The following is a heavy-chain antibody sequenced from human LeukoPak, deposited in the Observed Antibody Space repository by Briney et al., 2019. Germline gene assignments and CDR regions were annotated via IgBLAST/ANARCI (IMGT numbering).Heavy chain of an antibody. CDR1: GYSFTTYG. CDR3: ARDIREDASYYMDV. J-gene: IGHJ6*03. CDR2: ISAYNGNT. V-gene: IGHV1-18*01. D-gene: IGHD3-16*01. Sequence: ASVKVSCKASGYSFTTYGVSWVREAPGQGLEWMGRISAYNGNTNYAHKFQDRVTITTDTSTSTAYMELRSLRSDDTAVYYCARDIREDASYYMDVWGEGTTVTVSS.